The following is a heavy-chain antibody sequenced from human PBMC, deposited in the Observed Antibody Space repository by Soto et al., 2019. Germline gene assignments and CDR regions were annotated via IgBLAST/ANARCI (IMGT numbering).Heavy chain of an antibody. Sequence: QVQLVQSGAEVKKPGSSVKVSCKASGGTFSSYAISWVRQAPGQGLEWMGGIIPIFGTANYAQKFQGRVTLTADESTSTACMALSSLRSEDTAVYYCARVVTVVKSFHYWYFDLWGRGTLVTVSS. V-gene: IGHV1-69*12. CDR1: GGTFSSYA. CDR2: IIPIFGTA. D-gene: IGHD2-15*01. CDR3: ARVVTVVKSFHYWYFDL. J-gene: IGHJ2*01.